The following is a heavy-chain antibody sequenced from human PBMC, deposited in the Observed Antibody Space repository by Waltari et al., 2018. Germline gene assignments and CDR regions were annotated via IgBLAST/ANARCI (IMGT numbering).Heavy chain of an antibody. D-gene: IGHD3-3*02. CDR2: ISDDGSST. V-gene: IGHV3-30*03. Sequence: QVQLVESGGGVVQPGRSLRPSWAAAGFHFSHYGRHWVRQAPGKGLEWVAVISDDGSSTYYGDSVKGRFTLSRDNSRNTLNLQMNRLRTEDTAMYYCVSYPIFQGAVDAFDIWGQGTMVTVSS. CDR1: GFHFSHYG. J-gene: IGHJ3*02. CDR3: VSYPIFQGAVDAFDI.